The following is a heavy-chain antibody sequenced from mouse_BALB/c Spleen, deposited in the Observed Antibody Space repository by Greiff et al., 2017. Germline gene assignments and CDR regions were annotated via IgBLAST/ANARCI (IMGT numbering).Heavy chain of an antibody. CDR2: IDPETGGT. J-gene: IGHJ4*01. D-gene: IGHD2-10*02. Sequence: VQLVESGAELVRPGASVTLSCKASGYTFTDYEMHWVKQTPVHGLEWIGAIDPETGGTAYNQKFKGKATLTADKSSSTAYMELRSLTSEDSAVYYCTRRGQYGKYAMDYWGQGTSVTVSS. CDR1: GYTFTDYE. CDR3: TRRGQYGKYAMDY. V-gene: IGHV1-15*01.